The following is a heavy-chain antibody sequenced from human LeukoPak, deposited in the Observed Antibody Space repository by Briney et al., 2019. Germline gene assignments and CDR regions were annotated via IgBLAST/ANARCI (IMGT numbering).Heavy chain of an antibody. Sequence: ASVKVSCKASGGTFNNYAINWVRQATGQGLEWMGWMNPNSGNTGYAQKFQGRVTMTRNTSISTAYMELSSLRSEDTAVYYCATVSYKYQLLPPTKNDAFDIWGQGTMVTVSS. CDR1: GGTFNNYA. CDR2: MNPNSGNT. CDR3: ATVSYKYQLLPPTKNDAFDI. V-gene: IGHV1-8*02. D-gene: IGHD2-2*01. J-gene: IGHJ3*02.